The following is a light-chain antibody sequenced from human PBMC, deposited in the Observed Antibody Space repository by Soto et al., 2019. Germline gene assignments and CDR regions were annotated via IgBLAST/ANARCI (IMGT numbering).Light chain of an antibody. V-gene: IGLV7-46*01. CDR3: LLSYNGPYV. CDR2: DTT. Sequence: QAVVTQERSLTVSPGGTVTPTCGSSTGAVTNGHYPYWFQQKPGQAPRTLIYDTTNRHSWTPARFSGSLLGGKAALTLSGAQPEDEAEYYCLLSYNGPYVFGTGTKVTVL. CDR1: TGAVTNGHY. J-gene: IGLJ1*01.